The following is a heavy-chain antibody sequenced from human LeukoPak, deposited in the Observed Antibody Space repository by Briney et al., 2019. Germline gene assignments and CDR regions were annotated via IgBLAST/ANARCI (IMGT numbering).Heavy chain of an antibody. CDR2: IIPIFGTA. D-gene: IGHD2-15*01. CDR1: GGTFSSYT. CDR3: ARQVVVAARHHDAFDI. V-gene: IGHV1-69*05. Sequence: ASVKVSCKASGGTFSSYTISWVRQAPGQGLEWMGRIIPIFGTANCAQKFQGRVTITTDESTSTAYMELSSLRSEDTAVYYCARQVVVAARHHDAFDIWGQGTMVTVSS. J-gene: IGHJ3*02.